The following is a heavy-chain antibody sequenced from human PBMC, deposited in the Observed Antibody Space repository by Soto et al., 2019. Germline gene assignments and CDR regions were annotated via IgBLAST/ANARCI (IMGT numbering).Heavy chain of an antibody. Sequence: SETLSLTFTVSGGSISTYYWSWIRQPPGKGLEWIGYIYYSGSTNYNPSLKSRVTISVDTSKNQFSLKLSSVTAADTAVYYCAREPVAGNGGWFDPWGQGTLVTISS. J-gene: IGHJ5*02. D-gene: IGHD6-19*01. CDR1: GGSISTYY. V-gene: IGHV4-59*01. CDR3: AREPVAGNGGWFDP. CDR2: IYYSGST.